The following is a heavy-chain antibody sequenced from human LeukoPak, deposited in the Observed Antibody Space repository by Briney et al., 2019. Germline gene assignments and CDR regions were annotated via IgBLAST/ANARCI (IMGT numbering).Heavy chain of an antibody. CDR2: IRYDGSNK. J-gene: IGHJ4*02. V-gene: IGHV3-30*02. CDR1: GFTFSSYG. CDR3: ARGTYSSSSYYFDY. Sequence: GGSLRLSCAASGFTFSSYGMHWVRQAPGKGLEWVAFIRYDGSNKYYADSVKGRFTISRDNSKNTLYLQMNSLRAEDTAVYYCARGTYSSSSYYFDYWGQGTLVTVSS. D-gene: IGHD6-6*01.